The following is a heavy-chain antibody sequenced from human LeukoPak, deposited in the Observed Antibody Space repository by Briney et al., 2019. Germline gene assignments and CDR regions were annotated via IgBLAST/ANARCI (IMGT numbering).Heavy chain of an antibody. CDR2: INHSGST. J-gene: IGHJ4*02. V-gene: IGHV4-34*01. Sequence: SETLPLTFAGSGGSFLGYYWRWIRQPPGKGLEWIGEINHSGSTNYNPSLKSRVTISVDTSYNQFSLKLSSVTAADTAVYYCAGDYGVYRAFTYWSQGTLVTVSS. CDR3: AGDYGVYRAFTY. CDR1: GGSFLGYY. D-gene: IGHD4-17*01.